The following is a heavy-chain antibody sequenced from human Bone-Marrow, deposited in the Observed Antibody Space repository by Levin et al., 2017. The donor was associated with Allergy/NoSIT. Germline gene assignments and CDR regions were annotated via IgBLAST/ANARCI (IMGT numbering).Heavy chain of an antibody. CDR3: ARIRNGYSLGDVSDS. CDR2: ISATASHK. D-gene: IGHD2-15*01. CDR1: GFTFSNYE. Sequence: GESLKTSCVVSGFTFSNYEMSWVRQAPGKGLEWVSYISATASHKYYADSVKGRFTVSRDNVKSSMYLEMNALRVEDTAVYYCARIRNGYSLGDVSDSWGHGTMVIVSS. V-gene: IGHV3-48*03. J-gene: IGHJ3*02.